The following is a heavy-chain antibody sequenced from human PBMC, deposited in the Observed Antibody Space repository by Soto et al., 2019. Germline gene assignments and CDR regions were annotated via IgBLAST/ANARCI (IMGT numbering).Heavy chain of an antibody. V-gene: IGHV4-39*01. J-gene: IGHJ6*02. CDR1: GGSISSSSYY. CDR2: IYYSGST. D-gene: IGHD6-19*01. Sequence: SETLSLTCTVSGGSISSSSYYWGWIRQPPGKGLEWIGRIYYSGSTYYNPSLKSRVTISVDTSKNQFSLKLSCVTAADTAVYFCARHFSGPYSSGWYLHYYYGMDVWGQGTTVTVSS. CDR3: ARHFSGPYSSGWYLHYYYGMDV.